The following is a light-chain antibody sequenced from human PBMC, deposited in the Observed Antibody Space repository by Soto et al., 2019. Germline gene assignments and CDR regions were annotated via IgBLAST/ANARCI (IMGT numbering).Light chain of an antibody. CDR3: QQYGSSPPYT. V-gene: IGKV3-20*01. J-gene: IGKJ2*01. CDR1: KTASGNY. Sequence: EIVLTQSPGILSLSPGERATLSGRASKTASGNYFAWYQQKPGQSPRLLIYGSSDRATGIPDRISGSGSETNFIITTNRVEHEDFAVSYCQQYGSSPPYTFGQGTTLEI. CDR2: GSS.